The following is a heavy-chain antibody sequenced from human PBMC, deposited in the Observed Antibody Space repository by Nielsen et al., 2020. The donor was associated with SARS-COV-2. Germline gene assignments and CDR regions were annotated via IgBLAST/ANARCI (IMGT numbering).Heavy chain of an antibody. CDR1: GYSFTSYW. CDR3: ARDSGYSYGAPYYYYGMDV. V-gene: IGHV5-51*01. Sequence: KVSCKGSGYSFTSYWIGWVRQMPGKGLEWMGIIYPGDSDTRYSPSFQGQVTISADKSISTAYLQWSSLKASDTAMYYCARDSGYSYGAPYYYYGMDVWGQGTTVTVSS. J-gene: IGHJ6*02. CDR2: IYPGDSDT. D-gene: IGHD5-18*01.